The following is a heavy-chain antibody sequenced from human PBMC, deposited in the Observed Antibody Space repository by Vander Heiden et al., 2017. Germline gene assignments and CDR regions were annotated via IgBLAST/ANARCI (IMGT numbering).Heavy chain of an antibody. CDR1: GFTFSYPA. CDR3: AKEGFCTNGVCYLGDY. J-gene: IGHJ4*02. Sequence: EVQLLEAGGGWVQPGGSLRLSCAASGFTFSYPAMGWVRQAPGKGLEWVSTISGSGGSTYYADSVKGRFTISRDNSKNTLYLQMNSLRAEDTAVYYCAKEGFCTNGVCYLGDYWGQGTLVTVSS. CDR2: ISGSGGST. D-gene: IGHD2-8*01. V-gene: IGHV3-23*01.